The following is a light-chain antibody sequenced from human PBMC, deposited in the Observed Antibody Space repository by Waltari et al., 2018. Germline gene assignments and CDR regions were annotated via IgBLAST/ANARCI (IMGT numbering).Light chain of an antibody. CDR3: AAWDDSLSVNWV. CDR2: RSN. Sequence: QSVLTQPPSASGTPGQRVTISCSGSSSNIGSSYVYWYQQLPGTAPKLLIYRSNQRTAGVPDRFSGSKSGTSASLAISGLRSEDEADYYCAAWDDSLSVNWVFGGGTKLTVL. J-gene: IGLJ3*02. CDR1: SSNIGSSY. V-gene: IGLV1-47*01.